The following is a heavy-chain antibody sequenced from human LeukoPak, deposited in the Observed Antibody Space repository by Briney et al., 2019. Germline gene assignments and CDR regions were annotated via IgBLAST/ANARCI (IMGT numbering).Heavy chain of an antibody. D-gene: IGHD2-15*01. CDR3: ARSSRVEPGTGYYFDS. J-gene: IGHJ4*02. V-gene: IGHV1-69*05. CDR1: GGTFASSG. Sequence: GASVKVSCKASGGTFASSGIGWVRLAPGQGLVWMGGIIPIYGTTLIAQKFQGRVTLTTDESTSTAYMEVNSLRSEDTAVYYCARSSRVEPGTGYYFDSWGRGTLVTVSS. CDR2: IIPIYGTT.